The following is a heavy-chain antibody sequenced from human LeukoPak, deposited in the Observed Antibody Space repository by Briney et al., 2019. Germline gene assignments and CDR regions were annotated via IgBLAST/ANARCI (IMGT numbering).Heavy chain of an antibody. Sequence: SETLSLTCTVSGGSISSYYWSWIRQPPGKGLEWIGYIYYSGSTNYNPSLKSRVTISVDTSKNQFSLKLSSVTAADTAVYYCARGYGSGGYGYFDYWGQGTLVTVSS. V-gene: IGHV4-59*01. D-gene: IGHD3-10*01. CDR2: IYYSGST. J-gene: IGHJ4*02. CDR1: GGSISSYY. CDR3: ARGYGSGGYGYFDY.